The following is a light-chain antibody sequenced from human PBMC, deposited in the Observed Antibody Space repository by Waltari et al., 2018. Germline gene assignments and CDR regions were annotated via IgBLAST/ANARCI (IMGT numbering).Light chain of an antibody. Sequence: DIVMTQSPDSLAASLGERATINCKSSQNVLYNSNNKNYLAWYQQKPGQPPKLFIYWASTRGSGVPDRFSGSGSGTDFTLTISSLQAEDVAVYYCQQYYSTPYTFGQGTKLEIK. CDR1: QNVLYNSNNKNY. CDR3: QQYYSTPYT. V-gene: IGKV4-1*01. CDR2: WAS. J-gene: IGKJ2*01.